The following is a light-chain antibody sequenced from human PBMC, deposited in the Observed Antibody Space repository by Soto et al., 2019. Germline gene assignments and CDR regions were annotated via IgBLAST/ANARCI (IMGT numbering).Light chain of an antibody. V-gene: IGLV2-14*01. CDR2: EVS. CDR3: SSYTSSSTYV. Sequence: QSALTQPRSVSGSPGQSVTISCTGTSSDVGGYNYVSWYQQHPGKAPKLMIYEVSNRPSGVSSRFSGSKSGNTASLTISGLQAEDEADYHCSSYTSSSTYVFGTGTKLTVL. J-gene: IGLJ1*01. CDR1: SSDVGGYNY.